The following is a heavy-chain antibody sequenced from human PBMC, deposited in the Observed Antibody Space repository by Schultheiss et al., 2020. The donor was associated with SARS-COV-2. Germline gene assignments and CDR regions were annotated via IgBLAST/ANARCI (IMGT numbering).Heavy chain of an antibody. D-gene: IGHD2-2*02. CDR3: AKDLRVGCSSTSCYTANMDV. V-gene: IGHV3-33*06. J-gene: IGHJ6*03. CDR2: IWYDGSNQ. Sequence: GGSLRLSCAASGFTFSSYSMNWVRQAPGKGLEWVAVIWYDGSNQYYADSVKGRFTISRDNSKNTLYLQMNSLRAEDTAVYYCAKDLRVGCSSTSCYTANMDVWGKGTTVTVSS. CDR1: GFTFSSYS.